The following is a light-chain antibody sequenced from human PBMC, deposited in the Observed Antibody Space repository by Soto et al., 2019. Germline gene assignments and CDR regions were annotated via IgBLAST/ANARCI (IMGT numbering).Light chain of an antibody. J-gene: IGKJ1*01. CDR3: QQYGNSPQT. Sequence: EIVLTQSPGTLSLSPGERATLSCRASQSVSSNYLAWYQQEPGQAPRLLIYGASSRAIGIPDRFSGSGSGTDFTLTISRLEPEDFAVYYCQQYGNSPQTFGQGTKVDI. CDR1: QSVSSNY. V-gene: IGKV3-20*01. CDR2: GAS.